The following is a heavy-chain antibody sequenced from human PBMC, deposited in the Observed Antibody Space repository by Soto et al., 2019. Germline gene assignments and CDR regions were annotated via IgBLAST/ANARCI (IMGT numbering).Heavy chain of an antibody. CDR2: IYYSGST. Sequence: PSETLSLTCTVSGGSISSYYWSWIRQPPGKGLEWIGYIYYSGSTNYNPSLKSRVTISVDTSKNQFSLKLSSVTAADTAVYYCASENYASAFDYWGQGTLVTVSS. CDR3: ASENYASAFDY. J-gene: IGHJ4*02. V-gene: IGHV4-59*01. CDR1: GGSISSYY. D-gene: IGHD2-2*01.